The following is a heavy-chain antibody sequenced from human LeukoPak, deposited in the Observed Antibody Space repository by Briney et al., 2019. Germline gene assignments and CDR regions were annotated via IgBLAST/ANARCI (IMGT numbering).Heavy chain of an antibody. V-gene: IGHV1-46*01. Sequence: ASAKVSCKASGNTFTRNYINWLRQAPGQGLEWTGMIDPSGGGTAYAQKFQDRVTMTSDTSTSTVYMELNSLRSEDTAVYYCARLIGDYYDNSRSSYWHGHLDYWGQGALVTVSS. J-gene: IGHJ4*02. CDR1: GNTFTRNY. D-gene: IGHD3-22*01. CDR2: IDPSGGGT. CDR3: ARLIGDYYDNSRSSYWHGHLDY.